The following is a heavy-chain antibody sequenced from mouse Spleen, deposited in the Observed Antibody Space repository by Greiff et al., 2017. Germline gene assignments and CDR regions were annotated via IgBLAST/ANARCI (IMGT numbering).Heavy chain of an antibody. CDR2: IDPANGNT. CDR3: ARDDGYPDWYFDV. V-gene: IGHV14-3*01. Sequence: VQLKQSVAELVRPGASVKLSCTASGFNIKNTYMPWVKQRPEQGLEWIGRIDPANGNTKYAPKFQGKATITADTSSNTAYLQLSSLTSEDTAIYYCARDDGYPDWYFDVWGAGTTVTVSS. D-gene: IGHD2-3*01. J-gene: IGHJ1*01. CDR1: GFNIKNTY.